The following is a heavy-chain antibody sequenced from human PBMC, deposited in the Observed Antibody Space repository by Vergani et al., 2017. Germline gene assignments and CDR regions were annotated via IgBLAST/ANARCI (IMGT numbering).Heavy chain of an antibody. CDR1: GGSISSYY. Sequence: QVQLQESGPGLVKPSETLSLTCTVSGGSISSYYWSWIRQPPGKGLEWIGYIYYSGSTNDHPSLKSRVTISVYTSKNQFSLKLSSVTAADTAVYYCARGVGGGFIGGRWFDPWGQGTLVTVSS. J-gene: IGHJ5*02. V-gene: IGHV4-59*01. D-gene: IGHD3-10*01. CDR3: ARGVGGGFIGGRWFDP. CDR2: IYYSGST.